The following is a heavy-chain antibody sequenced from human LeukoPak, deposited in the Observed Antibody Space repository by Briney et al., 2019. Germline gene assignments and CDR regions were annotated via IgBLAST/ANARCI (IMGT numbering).Heavy chain of an antibody. J-gene: IGHJ4*02. CDR2: IYSDEET. Sequence: GGSLRLSCAASGFTSSDYYMTWVRQAPGKGLDWVTIIYSDEETYYADSVKGRFTISRDNSKHTLDLQMNSLRAEDTAVYYCATVVGATGGFDYWGQGTLVTVSS. D-gene: IGHD1-26*01. CDR1: GFTSSDYY. V-gene: IGHV3-66*01. CDR3: ATVVGATGGFDY.